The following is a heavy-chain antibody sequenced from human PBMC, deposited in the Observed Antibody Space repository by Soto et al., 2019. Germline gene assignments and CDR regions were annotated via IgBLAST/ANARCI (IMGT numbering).Heavy chain of an antibody. CDR3: VKRNYDSSDYYNYLYY. J-gene: IGHJ4*02. CDR2: ISRNRGST. CDR1: GFTFSSYA. V-gene: IGHV3-64D*08. Sequence: PGGSLRLSCSASGFTFSSYAMHWVRQAPGKGLKYVSAISRNRGSTYYADSVKGRFTISRDNSKNTLYLQVSSLRAEDTAVYYCVKRNYDSSDYYNYLYYWGQGTLVTVSS. D-gene: IGHD3-22*01.